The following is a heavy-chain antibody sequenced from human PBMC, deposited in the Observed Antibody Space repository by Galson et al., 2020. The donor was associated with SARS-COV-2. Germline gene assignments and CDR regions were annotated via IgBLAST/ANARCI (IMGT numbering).Heavy chain of an antibody. Sequence: SETLSLTCTVSGASVSSGSYYWSWLRPPPGKGLEWIGYIYNSDTTKSHPSLQRRLLISIDTSKNQFSLKLNSVTAADTAVYFCARGNADSSVAAAGTPDYWGRGALVTVSS. CDR3: ARGNADSSVAAAGTPDY. D-gene: IGHD6-13*01. CDR1: GASVSSGSYY. J-gene: IGHJ4*02. V-gene: IGHV4-61*01. CDR2: IYNSDTT.